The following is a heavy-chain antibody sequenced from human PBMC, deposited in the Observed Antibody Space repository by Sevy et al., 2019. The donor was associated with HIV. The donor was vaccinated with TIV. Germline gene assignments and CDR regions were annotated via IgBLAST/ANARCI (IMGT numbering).Heavy chain of an antibody. CDR3: ARETHRYGSGWYGYFDY. Sequence: SETLSLTCTVSGGSVNSASYYWSWIRQPPGKGLEWTGYVYYTGSTNYNPSLKSRLTMSVDTSKNQFSLKLSSVTAADTAVYYCARETHRYGSGWYGYFDYWGQGTLVTVSS. J-gene: IGHJ4*02. D-gene: IGHD6-19*01. CDR1: GGSVNSASYY. CDR2: VYYTGST. V-gene: IGHV4-61*01.